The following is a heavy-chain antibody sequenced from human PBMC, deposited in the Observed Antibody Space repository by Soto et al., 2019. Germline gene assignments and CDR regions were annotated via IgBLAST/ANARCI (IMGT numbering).Heavy chain of an antibody. CDR2: MNPNSGNT. J-gene: IGHJ4*02. D-gene: IGHD6-19*01. CDR1: GYTFTSYD. V-gene: IGHV1-8*01. Sequence: GASVKVSCKASGYTFTSYDINWVRQATGQGLEWMGWMNPNSGNTGYAQKFQGRVTMTRDTSTSTVYMELSSLRSEDTAVYYCARVAVAGNGFDYWGQGTLVTVSS. CDR3: ARVAVAGNGFDY.